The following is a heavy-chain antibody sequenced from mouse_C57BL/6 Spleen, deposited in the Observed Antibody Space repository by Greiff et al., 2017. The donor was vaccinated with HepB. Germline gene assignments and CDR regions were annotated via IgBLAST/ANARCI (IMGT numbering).Heavy chain of an antibody. D-gene: IGHD2-4*01. CDR2: IWSGGSK. CDR1: GFSLTSYG. Sequence: QVQLQQSGPALVQPSQSLSITCTVSGFSLTSYGVHWVRQSPGKGLEWLGVIWSGGSKDYNAAFISRLSISKDNSKSQVFFKMNSRQADDTAIDYCAGYDYDKAWFAYWGQGTLVTVSA. V-gene: IGHV2-2*01. CDR3: AGYDYDKAWFAY. J-gene: IGHJ3*01.